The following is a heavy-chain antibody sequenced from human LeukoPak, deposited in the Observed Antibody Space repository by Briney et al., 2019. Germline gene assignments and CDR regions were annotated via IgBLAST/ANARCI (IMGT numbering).Heavy chain of an antibody. CDR3: ARGRYSSSWGIDY. CDR1: GGSISSYY. D-gene: IGHD6-13*01. J-gene: IGHJ4*02. Sequence: PSETLSLTCTVSGGSISSYYWSWIRQPPGKGLEWIGYIYYSGSTNYNPSLKSRVTISVDTSKNQFSLKLSSVTAADTAVYYCARGRYSSSWGIDYWGQGTLVTVSS. CDR2: IYYSGST. V-gene: IGHV4-59*01.